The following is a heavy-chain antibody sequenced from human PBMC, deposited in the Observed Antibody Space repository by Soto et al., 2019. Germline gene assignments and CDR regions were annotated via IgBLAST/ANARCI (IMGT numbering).Heavy chain of an antibody. CDR3: ARASYDSSTYYLDY. D-gene: IGHD3-22*01. J-gene: IGHJ4*02. CDR1: GASISSGDYY. V-gene: IGHV4-30-4*01. Sequence: QVQLQESGPGLVKPSQTLSLTCTVSGASISSGDYYWTWIRQPPGKGLEWIGSIYYSGNTYYNPSLKSRVTIXVXPXXNQFSLKLSSVTAADTAVYYCARASYDSSTYYLDYWGQGTLVTVSS. CDR2: IYYSGNT.